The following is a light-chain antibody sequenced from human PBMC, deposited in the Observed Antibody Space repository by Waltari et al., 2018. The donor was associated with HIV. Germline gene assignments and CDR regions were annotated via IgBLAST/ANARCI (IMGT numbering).Light chain of an antibody. J-gene: IGLJ1*01. CDR3: VGWDSRLRGYV. CDR1: SSNIENDN. Sequence: PGQRVTISCSGSSSNIENDNVYWYQQFPGAAPKLLIYKDTQRPSGVPDRFTGSKSGTSASLAIGGLRSDDEADYYCVGWDSRLRGYVFGAGTKVTVL. CDR2: KDT. V-gene: IGLV1-47*01.